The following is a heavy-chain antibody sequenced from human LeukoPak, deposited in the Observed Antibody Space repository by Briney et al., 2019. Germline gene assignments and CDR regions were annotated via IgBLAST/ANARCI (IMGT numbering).Heavy chain of an antibody. V-gene: IGHV3-23*01. D-gene: IGHD5-12*01. Sequence: GGSLGLSCAVSGFTFRSYAMNWVRQAPGKGLEWVAAITADGGSTHYTTSVKGRFIISRDTPKNTLSLQMNNLRAEDTAVYFCARVWLRDYMDVWGEGTTVSVSS. J-gene: IGHJ6*03. CDR1: GFTFRSYA. CDR2: ITADGGST. CDR3: ARVWLRDYMDV.